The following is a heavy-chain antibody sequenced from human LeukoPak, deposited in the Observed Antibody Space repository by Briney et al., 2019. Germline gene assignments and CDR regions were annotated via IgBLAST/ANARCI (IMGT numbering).Heavy chain of an antibody. D-gene: IGHD2-2*01. Sequence: NTGGSLRLSCAASGFTFSSYSMNWVRQAPGKGLEWVSSISSSSSYIYYADSVKGRFTISRDNAKNSLYLQMNSLRAEDTAVYYCAYNSLGTSSTSPPVDYWGQGTLVTVSS. CDR2: ISSSSSYI. J-gene: IGHJ4*02. CDR1: GFTFSSYS. V-gene: IGHV3-21*01. CDR3: AYNSLGTSSTSPPVDY.